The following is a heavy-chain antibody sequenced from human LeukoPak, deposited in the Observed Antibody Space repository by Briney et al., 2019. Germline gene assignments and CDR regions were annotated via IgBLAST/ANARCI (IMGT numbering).Heavy chain of an antibody. D-gene: IGHD6-19*01. CDR3: ARAPPLERIGWYGEDEF. Sequence: GGSLRLSCAASGFTFSSYAMHWVRQAPGKGPEYVAAISGNGDKSHYGSSVQGRFTVSRDNSKNTLYLQMGSLRTEDMAVYYCARAPPLERIGWYGEDEFRGQGTLVTVSS. CDR2: ISGNGDKS. J-gene: IGHJ1*01. CDR1: GFTFSSYA. V-gene: IGHV3-64*01.